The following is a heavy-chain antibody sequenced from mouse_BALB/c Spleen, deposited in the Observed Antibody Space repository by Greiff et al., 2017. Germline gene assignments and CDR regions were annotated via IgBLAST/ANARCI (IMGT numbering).Heavy chain of an antibody. CDR1: GFSLTSYG. D-gene: IGHD2-1*01. CDR2: IWAGGST. CDR3: ARGGYYGNYAYYAMDY. J-gene: IGHJ4*01. V-gene: IGHV2-9*02. Sequence: VKLQESGPGLVAPSQSLSITCTVSGFSLTSYGVHWVRQPPGKGLEWLGVIWAGGSTNYNSALMSRLSISKDNSKSQVFLKMNSLQTDDTAMYYCARGGYYGNYAYYAMDYGGQGTSVTVSS.